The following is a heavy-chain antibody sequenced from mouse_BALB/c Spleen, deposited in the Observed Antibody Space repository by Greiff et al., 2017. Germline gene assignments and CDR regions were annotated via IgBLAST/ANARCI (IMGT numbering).Heavy chain of an antibody. CDR3: ARNEGFYYGCAY. D-gene: IGHD1-2*01. J-gene: IGHJ3*01. CDR1: GYTFTDYV. CDR2: IYPGSGST. V-gene: IGHV1-77*01. Sequence: QVQLQQSGPELVKPGASVKMSCKASGYTFTDYVISWVKQRTGQGLEWIGEIYPGSGSTYYNEKFKGKATLTADKSSNTAYMQLSSLTSEDSAIYFCARNEGFYYGCAYWGQGTLVTVAA.